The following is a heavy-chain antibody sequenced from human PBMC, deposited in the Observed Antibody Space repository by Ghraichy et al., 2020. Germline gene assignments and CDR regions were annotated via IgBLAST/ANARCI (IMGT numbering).Heavy chain of an antibody. Sequence: LSLTCAASGFTFSSYGMHWVRQAPGKGLEWVAFIRYDGSNKYYADSVKGRFTISRDNSKNTLYLQMNSLRAEDTAVYYCAKDRNTADDAFDIWGQGTMVTVSS. CDR2: IRYDGSNK. V-gene: IGHV3-30*02. CDR1: GFTFSSYG. J-gene: IGHJ3*02. D-gene: IGHD5-18*01. CDR3: AKDRNTADDAFDI.